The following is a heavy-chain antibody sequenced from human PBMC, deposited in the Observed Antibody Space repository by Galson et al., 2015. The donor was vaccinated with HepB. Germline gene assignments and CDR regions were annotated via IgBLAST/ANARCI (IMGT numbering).Heavy chain of an antibody. CDR1: GFIFSTYA. CDR2: IGGSGGSR. CDR3: AKGCGPYCSEYFDY. D-gene: IGHD1-26*01. J-gene: IGHJ4*02. Sequence: SLRLSCAASGFIFSTYAMSWVRQAPGKGLEWVSSIGGSGGSRYYADSVKGRFTISRDNSKNTLYLHLNSLRAEDTAVYYCAKGCGPYCSEYFDYWGQGTLVTVSS. V-gene: IGHV3-23*01.